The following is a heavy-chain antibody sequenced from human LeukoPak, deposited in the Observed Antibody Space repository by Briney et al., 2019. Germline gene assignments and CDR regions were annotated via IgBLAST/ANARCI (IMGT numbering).Heavy chain of an antibody. D-gene: IGHD3-22*01. V-gene: IGHV3-23*01. J-gene: IGHJ4*02. Sequence: GGSLRLSCAASGFTFHDYAMHWVRQAPGKGLEWVSGISWNGDNINYADSVKGRFTISRDNSKNTLYLQMNSLRAEDTAVYYCATHRTYYDSRGSPAGGRYFDYWGQGTLVTVSS. CDR1: GFTFHDYA. CDR2: ISWNGDNI. CDR3: ATHRTYYDSRGSPAGGRYFDY.